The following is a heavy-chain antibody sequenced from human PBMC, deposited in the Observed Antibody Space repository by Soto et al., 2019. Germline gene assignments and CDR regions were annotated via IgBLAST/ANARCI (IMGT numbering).Heavy chain of an antibody. Sequence: SVKVSCKASGYIFSSYGISWVRQGPGQGLEWMGWISAYNGNTNYAQKLQGRVTMTTDTSTSTAYMELRSLRSDDTAVYYCATTSDYYDSSGYPHFDYWGQGTLVTVSS. J-gene: IGHJ4*02. D-gene: IGHD3-22*01. CDR2: ISAYNGNT. V-gene: IGHV1-18*04. CDR1: GYIFSSYG. CDR3: ATTSDYYDSSGYPHFDY.